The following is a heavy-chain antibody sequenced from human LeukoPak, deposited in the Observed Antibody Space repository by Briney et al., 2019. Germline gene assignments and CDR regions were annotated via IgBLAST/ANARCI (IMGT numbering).Heavy chain of an antibody. V-gene: IGHV3-66*02. Sequence: GGSLRPSCAASGFTVSTDNMSWVRQVPGKGLEWVSVVYSGNDGTNYADSVRGRFTISRDDSKNMVYLQMNNLGLEDAAVYYCTKRSRGYYDYWGQGTLVTVSS. CDR1: GFTVSTDN. CDR3: TKRSRGYYDY. J-gene: IGHJ4*02. D-gene: IGHD3-10*01. CDR2: VYSGNDGT.